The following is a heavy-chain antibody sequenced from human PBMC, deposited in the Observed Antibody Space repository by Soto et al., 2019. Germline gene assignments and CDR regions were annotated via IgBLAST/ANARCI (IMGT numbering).Heavy chain of an antibody. J-gene: IGHJ6*03. CDR1: GGSFGGYY. CDR2: INHSGST. CDR3: ARAFRPMKTHCYMVV. Sequence: SETLSLTCAVYGGSFGGYYWSWIRQPPGKGLEWIGEINHSGSTNYNPSLKSRVTISVDTSKNQFSLKLSSVTAADTAVYYCARAFRPMKTHCYMVVPGKTITVTVSS. V-gene: IGHV4-34*01. D-gene: IGHD3-22*01.